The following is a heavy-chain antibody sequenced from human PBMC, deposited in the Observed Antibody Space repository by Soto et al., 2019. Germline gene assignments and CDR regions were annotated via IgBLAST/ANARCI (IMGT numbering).Heavy chain of an antibody. CDR1: GDSISGSPYF. Sequence: SETLSLTCTVSGDSISGSPYFWGWIRQPPGKRLEWIGSVFYDGYTLYTPSLRSRVTISVDTSKNQFSLNLNSLTAADTAIYYCARADTAMDPPGSWGQGILVTVSS. CDR2: VFYDGYT. CDR3: ARADTAMDPPGS. V-gene: IGHV4-39*01. D-gene: IGHD5-18*01. J-gene: IGHJ5*02.